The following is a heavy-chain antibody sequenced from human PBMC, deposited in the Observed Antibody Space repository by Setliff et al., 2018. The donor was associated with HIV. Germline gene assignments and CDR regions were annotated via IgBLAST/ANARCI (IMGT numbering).Heavy chain of an antibody. CDR2: IIPIFGTT. J-gene: IGHJ4*02. CDR3: ARGGPSGTYPLDY. Sequence: GASVKVSCKASGDTFSSYAISWVRQAPGQGLEWMGGIIPIFGTTNYAQKFQGRVTITADESTSTAYMELSSLTSEDTAVYFCARGGPSGTYPLDYWGQGTLFTVSS. V-gene: IGHV1-69*13. CDR1: GDTFSSYA. D-gene: IGHD1-26*01.